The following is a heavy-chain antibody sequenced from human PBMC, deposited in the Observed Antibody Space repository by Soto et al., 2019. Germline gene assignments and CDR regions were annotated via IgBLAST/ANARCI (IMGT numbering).Heavy chain of an antibody. CDR3: ARDPCSGGSCYSGYFDY. Sequence: SETLSLPCTVSGGSISSYYWSWIRQPPGKGLEWIGYIYYSGSTNYNPSLKSRVTISVDTSKNQFSLKLSSVAAADTAVYYCARDPCSGGSCYSGYFDYWGQGTLVTVSS. D-gene: IGHD2-15*01. J-gene: IGHJ4*02. CDR1: GGSISSYY. CDR2: IYYSGST. V-gene: IGHV4-59*01.